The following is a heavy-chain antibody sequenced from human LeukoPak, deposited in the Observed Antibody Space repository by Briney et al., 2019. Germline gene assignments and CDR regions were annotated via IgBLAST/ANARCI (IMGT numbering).Heavy chain of an antibody. Sequence: RGWSLSLSRVPSGFTFHQFSRTWVRQAPGKGLKWVSTLTGSGGDTYIADSVKGRFFISRDNSKNTVSVQISSLRADDTAVYYCAKGDNFGSVADSFDSWGQGTMVTVSS. CDR2: LTGSGGDT. CDR1: GFTFHQFS. V-gene: IGHV3-23*01. J-gene: IGHJ3*01. CDR3: AKGDNFGSVADSFDS. D-gene: IGHD1-1*01.